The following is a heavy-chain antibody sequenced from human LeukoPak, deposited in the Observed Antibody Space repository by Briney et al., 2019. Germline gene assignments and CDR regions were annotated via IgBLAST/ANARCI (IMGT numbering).Heavy chain of an antibody. Sequence: SVKVSCKASGGTFSSYAISWVRQAPGQGLEWMGGIIPIFGTANYAQKFQGRVTITADESTSTAYMELSSLRSEDTAVYYCARISPRAIVVVIDDAFDIWGQGTMVTVSS. CDR2: IIPIFGTA. D-gene: IGHD3-22*01. V-gene: IGHV1-69*13. CDR1: GGTFSSYA. J-gene: IGHJ3*02. CDR3: ARISPRAIVVVIDDAFDI.